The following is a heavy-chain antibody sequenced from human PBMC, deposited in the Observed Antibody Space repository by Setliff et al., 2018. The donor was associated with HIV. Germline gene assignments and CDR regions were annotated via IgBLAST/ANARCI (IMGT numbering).Heavy chain of an antibody. V-gene: IGHV4-39*07. CDR2: IFYSGHT. CDR3: ARGVAAAGL. Sequence: SETLSLTCTVSGGSITRSSYYWAWIRQPPGKGLEWIGNIFYSGHTFYNPSLRSRVTISVDTSKNQFSLELSSVTAADTAVYYCARGVAAAGLWGQGTLVTVSS. CDR1: GGSITRSSYY. J-gene: IGHJ4*02. D-gene: IGHD6-13*01.